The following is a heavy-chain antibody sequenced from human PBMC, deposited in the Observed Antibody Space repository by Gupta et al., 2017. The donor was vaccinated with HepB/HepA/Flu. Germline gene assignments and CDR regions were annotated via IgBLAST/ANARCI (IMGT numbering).Heavy chain of an antibody. Sequence: EVQLLESGGGLVQPGESLTLSCAASGFNFWNYAITWVRQAPGKGLEWVSTISDSDSGTNTYYSDSVKGRLTVTRDDSKSTLYLHMSSLRVEDTALYFCAKPAEWGTCTHDCFAASWGQGTLVTVSS. J-gene: IGHJ5*02. V-gene: IGHV3-23*01. CDR1: GFNFWNYA. D-gene: IGHD1-14*01. CDR3: AKPAEWGTCTHDCFAAS. CDR2: ISDSDSGTNT.